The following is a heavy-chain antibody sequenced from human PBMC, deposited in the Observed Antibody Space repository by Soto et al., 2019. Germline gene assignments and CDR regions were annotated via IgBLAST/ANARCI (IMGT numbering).Heavy chain of an antibody. CDR1: GFTFSIYA. Sequence: PGGSLRLSCAASGFTFSIYAMGWVRQAPGKGLEWVSAISGSGGNTYYADSVKGRFTISRDNSKNTLYLQMNSLRAEDTAVYYCAKGYYYDSSRSYPVDYWGQGTLVTLSS. CDR2: ISGSGGNT. J-gene: IGHJ4*02. D-gene: IGHD3-22*01. V-gene: IGHV3-23*01. CDR3: AKGYYYDSSRSYPVDY.